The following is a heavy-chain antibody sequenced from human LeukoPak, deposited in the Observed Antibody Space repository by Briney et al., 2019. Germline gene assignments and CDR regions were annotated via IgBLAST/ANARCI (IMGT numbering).Heavy chain of an antibody. J-gene: IGHJ4*02. CDR1: GFPFSSYA. D-gene: IGHD4-17*01. CDR3: AREYDYGVSRADY. Sequence: GGSLRLSCAASGFPFSSYAMSWVRQAPGKGLEWVSAISGSGGSTYYADSVKGRFTISRDNAANSLFLQMNSLRAEDTAVYYCAREYDYGVSRADYWGQGTLVTVSS. V-gene: IGHV3-23*01. CDR2: ISGSGGST.